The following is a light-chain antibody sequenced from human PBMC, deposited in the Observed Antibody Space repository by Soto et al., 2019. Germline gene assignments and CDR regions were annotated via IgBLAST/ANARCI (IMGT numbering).Light chain of an antibody. V-gene: IGLV1-40*01. CDR2: GNS. Sequence: QSVLTQPPSVSGAPGQRVTISCTGSSSNIGSDYDVHWYRHLPGTAPKLLIYGNSNRPSGVPDRFSGSKSGTSASLVITGLQPEDEADYYCQSFDSSLSGSGVFGAGTKVTVL. J-gene: IGLJ1*01. CDR1: SSNIGSDYD. CDR3: QSFDSSLSGSGV.